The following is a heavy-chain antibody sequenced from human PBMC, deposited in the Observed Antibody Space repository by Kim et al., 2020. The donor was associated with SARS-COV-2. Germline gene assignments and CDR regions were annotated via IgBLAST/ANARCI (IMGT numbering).Heavy chain of an antibody. D-gene: IGHD4-17*01. V-gene: IGHV3-33*01. CDR1: GFTFSSYG. J-gene: IGHJ4*02. CDR3: ARAIRSTVTTYAYFDY. Sequence: GGSLRLSCAASGFTFSSYGMHWVRQAPGKGLEWVAVIWYDGSNKYYADSVKGRFTISRDNSKNTLYLQMNSLRAEDTAVYYCARAIRSTVTTYAYFDYWGQGTLVTVSS. CDR2: IWYDGSNK.